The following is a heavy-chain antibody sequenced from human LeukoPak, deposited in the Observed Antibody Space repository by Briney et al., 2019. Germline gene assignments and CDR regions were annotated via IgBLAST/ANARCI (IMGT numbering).Heavy chain of an antibody. CDR3: ASPPGPIPYYYDY. V-gene: IGHV1-18*01. CDR1: GYTFTSYG. D-gene: IGHD3-10*01. Sequence: ASVNVSCKASGYTFTSYGISWMRQAPGQGLEWMGWISTDNGNTNYAQMFQGRVNITTDTSTSTASMALRGLRSDDKAVYFCASPPGPIPYYYDYWGQGTLVTVSS. CDR2: ISTDNGNT. J-gene: IGHJ4*02.